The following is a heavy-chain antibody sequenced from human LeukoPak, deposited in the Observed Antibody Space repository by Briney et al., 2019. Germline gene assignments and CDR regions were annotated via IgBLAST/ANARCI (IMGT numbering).Heavy chain of an antibody. V-gene: IGHV3-7*01. CDR1: GFTFSSYW. J-gene: IGHJ4*02. CDR3: ARDGPGCGGDCYSSDY. CDR2: IKQDGSEE. Sequence: GGSLRLSCAASGFTFSSYWMSWVRQAPGKGLEWVANIKQDGSEEYYVDSVKGRFTISRDNAKNSLYLQMNSLRAEDTAVYYCARDGPGCGGDCYSSDYWGQGTLVTVSS. D-gene: IGHD2-21*02.